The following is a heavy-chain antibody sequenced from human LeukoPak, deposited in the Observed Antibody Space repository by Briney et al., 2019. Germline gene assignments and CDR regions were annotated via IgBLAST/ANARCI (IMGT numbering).Heavy chain of an antibody. V-gene: IGHV3-15*01. Sequence: GGSLRLSWAASGFTFSTYGMSWVRQAPGKGLEWVGRIKSKTDGCTTDYAAPVKGRFTISRDDSINTLYLQMNSLKTEDTAVYYCTTIVLMVYAIRGFAYWGQGTLVTVSS. D-gene: IGHD2-8*01. CDR1: GFTFSTYG. J-gene: IGHJ4*02. CDR2: IKSKTDGCTT. CDR3: TTIVLMVYAIRGFAY.